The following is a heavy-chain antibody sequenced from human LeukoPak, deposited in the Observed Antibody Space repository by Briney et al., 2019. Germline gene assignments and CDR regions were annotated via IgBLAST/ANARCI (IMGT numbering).Heavy chain of an antibody. D-gene: IGHD3-22*01. V-gene: IGHV4-59*08. CDR2: IYYSGST. Sequence: SETLSLTCTVSGGSISSYYWSWIRQPPGKGLEWIGYIYYSGSTNYNPSLKSRVTISVDTSKNQFSLKLSSVTAADTAVYYRARRPNYYDSSGPVYWYFDLWGRGTLVTVSS. CDR3: ARRPNYYDSSGPVYWYFDL. CDR1: GGSISSYY. J-gene: IGHJ2*01.